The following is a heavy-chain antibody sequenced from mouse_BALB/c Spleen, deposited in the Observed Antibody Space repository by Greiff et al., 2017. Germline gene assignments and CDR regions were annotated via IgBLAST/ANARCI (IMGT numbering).Heavy chain of an antibody. D-gene: IGHD1-1*01. J-gene: IGHJ1*01. Sequence: VQLQQSGPELVKPGASVKISCKASGYAFSSSWMNWVKQRPGQGLEWIGRIYPGDGDTNYNGKFKGKATLTADKSSSTAYMQLSSLTSVDSAVYFCARGGVVAPYWYFDVWGAGTTVTVSS. V-gene: IGHV1-82*01. CDR2: IYPGDGDT. CDR3: ARGGVVAPYWYFDV. CDR1: GYAFSSSW.